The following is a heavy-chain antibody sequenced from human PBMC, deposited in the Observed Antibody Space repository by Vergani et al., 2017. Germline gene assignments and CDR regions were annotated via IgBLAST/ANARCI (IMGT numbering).Heavy chain of an antibody. CDR2: IYHSGST. D-gene: IGHD2-2*01. CDR3: ARDEGTGCSSISCYEHNAFDI. CDR1: GGSISSSNW. V-gene: IGHV4-4*02. Sequence: QVQLQESGPGLVKPSGTPSHTCAVSGGSISSSNWWSWVRQPPGKGLEWIGEIYHSGSTNYNPSLKSRVTISVDKSKNQFSLKLSSVTAADTAVYYCARDEGTGCSSISCYEHNAFDIWGQGTMVTVSS. J-gene: IGHJ3*02.